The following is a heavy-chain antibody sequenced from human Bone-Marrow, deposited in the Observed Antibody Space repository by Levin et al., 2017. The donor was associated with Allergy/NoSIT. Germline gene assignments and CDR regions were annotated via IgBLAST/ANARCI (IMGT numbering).Heavy chain of an antibody. CDR2: IYHSGST. Sequence: SETLSLTCAVSGGSISSGGYSWSWIRQPPGTGLEWIGYIYHSGSTYYNPSLKSRVTISVDRSKNQFSLKLSSVTAADTAVYYCARKVGAGENWFDPWGQGTLVTVSS. D-gene: IGHD1-26*01. CDR1: GGSISSGGYS. CDR3: ARKVGAGENWFDP. V-gene: IGHV4-30-2*01. J-gene: IGHJ5*02.